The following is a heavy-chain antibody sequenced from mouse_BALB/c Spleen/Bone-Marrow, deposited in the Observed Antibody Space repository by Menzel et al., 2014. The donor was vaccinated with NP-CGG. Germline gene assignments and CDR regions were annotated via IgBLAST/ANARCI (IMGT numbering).Heavy chain of an antibody. Sequence: EVQLQQSGPELVKPGASVKISCKASGYSFTDYYMHWVKQSHVKSLEWIGRINPYNGATSYNQNFKDKASLTVDKSSTTAYTELHSLTSEDSAVYYCATDRYDEDYAMDYWGQGTSVTVSS. CDR2: INPYNGAT. V-gene: IGHV1-26*01. CDR3: ATDRYDEDYAMDY. CDR1: GYSFTDYY. J-gene: IGHJ4*01. D-gene: IGHD2-14*01.